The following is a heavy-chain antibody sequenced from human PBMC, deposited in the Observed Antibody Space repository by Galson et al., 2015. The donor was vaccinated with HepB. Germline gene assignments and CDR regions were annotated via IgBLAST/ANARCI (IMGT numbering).Heavy chain of an antibody. J-gene: IGHJ4*01. V-gene: IGHV3-23*01. CDR1: GFTFRNYA. CDR2: VRGSGGST. D-gene: IGHD1/OR15-1a*01. CDR3: GKVDVAGTLHSNVDY. Sequence: SLRLSCAASGFTFRNYAMSWVRQAPGKGLEWVSTVRGSGGSTFYTDSVKGRFTSSRDNSKNTLYLQMNSLGAEDTAVYYCGKVDVAGTLHSNVDYWGQGTLVTVSS.